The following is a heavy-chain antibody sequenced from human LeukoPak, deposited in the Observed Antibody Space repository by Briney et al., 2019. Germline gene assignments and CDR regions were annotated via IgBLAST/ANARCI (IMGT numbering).Heavy chain of an antibody. D-gene: IGHD3-10*01. CDR3: ARDSGSLNYGSGSYHSFNDY. CDR2: ISYDGSNK. CDR1: GFTFSSYA. V-gene: IGHV3-30-3*01. Sequence: GGSLRLSCAASGFTFSSYAMHWVRQAPGKGLEWVAVISYDGSNKYYADSVKGRFTISRDNSKNTLYLQMNSLRAEDTAVYYCARDSGSLNYGSGSYHSFNDYWGQGTLVTVSS. J-gene: IGHJ4*02.